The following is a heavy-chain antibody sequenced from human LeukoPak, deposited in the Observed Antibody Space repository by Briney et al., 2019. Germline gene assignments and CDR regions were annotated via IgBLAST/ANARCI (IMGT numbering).Heavy chain of an antibody. CDR2: ISGSGGST. CDR1: GFTFSSCA. CDR3: AKDWTYYDSSGYYYVGLLSAFDI. D-gene: IGHD3-22*01. V-gene: IGHV3-23*01. J-gene: IGHJ3*02. Sequence: GGSLRLSCAASGFTFSSCAMSWVRQAPGKGLGWVSAISGSGGSTYYADSVKGRFTISRDNSKNTLYLQMNSLRAEDTAVYYCAKDWTYYDSSGYYYVGLLSAFDIWGQGTMVTVSS.